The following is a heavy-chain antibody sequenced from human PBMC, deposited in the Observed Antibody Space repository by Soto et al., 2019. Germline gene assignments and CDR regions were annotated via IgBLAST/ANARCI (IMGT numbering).Heavy chain of an antibody. CDR1: GGSISSDGYY. J-gene: IGHJ4*02. V-gene: IGHV4-31*03. Sequence: QVQLQESGPGLVKPSQTVSLTCTVSGGSISSDGYYWSWIRQHPGKGLEWIGYIYYSGSTYYNPSLKSRVTISVDTSKNQFSLKLTSVTAADTAVYYCARDLRSGTTGFDYWGQGTLVTVSS. CDR2: IYYSGST. CDR3: ARDLRSGTTGFDY. D-gene: IGHD1-1*01.